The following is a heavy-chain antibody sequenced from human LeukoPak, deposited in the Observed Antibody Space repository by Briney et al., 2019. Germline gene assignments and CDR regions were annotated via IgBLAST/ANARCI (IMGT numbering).Heavy chain of an antibody. CDR3: ASMYYFDSIDY. CDR2: ISSSTSTI. Sequence: GESLRLSCAASGFMFSDYYMSWIRQAPGKGLEWVSYISSSTSTIYYADSVKGRFTISRDNAKKSLYLQMDSLRAEDTAMYYCASMYYFDSIDYWGQGTLATVSS. V-gene: IGHV3-11*01. D-gene: IGHD3-22*01. CDR1: GFMFSDYY. J-gene: IGHJ4*02.